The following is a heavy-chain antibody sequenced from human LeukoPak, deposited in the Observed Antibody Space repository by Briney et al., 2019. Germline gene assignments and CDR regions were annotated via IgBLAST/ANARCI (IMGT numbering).Heavy chain of an antibody. Sequence: GGSLRLSCVVSGLTFSSYGMHWVRQAPGKGLECVVVISYDGSNKYYADSVKGRFTISRDNSKNTLYLQMNSLRAEDTAVFYCAKNAPPCSGGSCYSGYYFHGMDVWGKGTTVTVSS. CDR2: ISYDGSNK. CDR1: GLTFSSYG. CDR3: AKNAPPCSGGSCYSGYYFHGMDV. J-gene: IGHJ6*04. D-gene: IGHD2-15*01. V-gene: IGHV3-30*18.